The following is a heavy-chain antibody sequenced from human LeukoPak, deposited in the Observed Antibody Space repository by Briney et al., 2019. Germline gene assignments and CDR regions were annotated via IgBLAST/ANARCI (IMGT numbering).Heavy chain of an antibody. V-gene: IGHV4-39*07. Sequence: PSETLSLTCTVSGGSISSSSYYWGWIRQPPGKGLEWIGEINHSGSTNYNPSLKSRVTISVDTSKNQFSLKLSSVTAADTAVYYCARGPAFDIWGQGTMVTVSS. CDR1: GGSISSSSYY. CDR2: INHSGST. CDR3: ARGPAFDI. J-gene: IGHJ3*02.